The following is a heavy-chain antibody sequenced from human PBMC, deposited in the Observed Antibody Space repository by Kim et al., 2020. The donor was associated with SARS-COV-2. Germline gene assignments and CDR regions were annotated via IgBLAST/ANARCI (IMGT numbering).Heavy chain of an antibody. V-gene: IGHV3-33*01. CDR2: IWYDGSNK. J-gene: IGHJ4*02. Sequence: GGSLRLSCAASGFTFSSYGMHRVRQAPGKGLEWVAVIWYDGSNKYYADSVKGRFTISRDNSKNTLYLQMNSLRAEDTAVYYCAPEPAGRGSYYGYWGQGTLVTVSS. D-gene: IGHD1-26*01. CDR3: APEPAGRGSYYGY. CDR1: GFTFSSYG.